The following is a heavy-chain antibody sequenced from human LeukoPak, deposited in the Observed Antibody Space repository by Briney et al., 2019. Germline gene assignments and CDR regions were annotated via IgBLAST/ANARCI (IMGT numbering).Heavy chain of an antibody. Sequence: GGSLRLSWAASGFTLSSFGRHWVGQPPAKGREWGEVISYDGSNKYYADSVKGRFTISRDNSKNTLYLQMNSLRAEDTAVYYCAKDLFRFGETPYGMDVWGQGTTVTVSS. D-gene: IGHD3-10*01. CDR1: GFTLSSFG. CDR3: AKDLFRFGETPYGMDV. CDR2: ISYDGSNK. J-gene: IGHJ6*02. V-gene: IGHV3-30*18.